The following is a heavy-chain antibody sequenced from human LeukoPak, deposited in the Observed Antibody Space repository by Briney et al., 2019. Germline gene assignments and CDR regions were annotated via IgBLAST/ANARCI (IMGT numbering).Heavy chain of an antibody. D-gene: IGHD6-19*01. CDR3: ARDSGIAVAGSFDY. CDR1: KLTFSSYS. V-gene: IGHV3-21*01. Sequence: GGSLRLSCTASKLTFSSYSMHWVRQAPGKGLEWVSVISGGGTYIYYTHSVKGRFTISRDDAQNSLYLQMNSLRAEDTAVYYCARDSGIAVAGSFDYWGQGTLVTVSS. J-gene: IGHJ4*02. CDR2: ISGGGTYI.